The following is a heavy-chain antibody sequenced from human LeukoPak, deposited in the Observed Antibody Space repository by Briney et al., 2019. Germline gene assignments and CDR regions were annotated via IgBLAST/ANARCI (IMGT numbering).Heavy chain of an antibody. D-gene: IGHD2-21*01. J-gene: IGHJ2*01. CDR3: ATRGDSPQWYFDL. CDR2: IRYDGSNK. V-gene: IGHV3-30*02. Sequence: GGSLRLSCAASGFTFSSYGMHWVRQAPGKGLEWVAFIRYDGSNKYYADSVKGRFTISRDNSKNTLYLQMDSLRAEDTAVYYCATRGDSPQWYFDLWGRGTLVTVSS. CDR1: GFTFSSYG.